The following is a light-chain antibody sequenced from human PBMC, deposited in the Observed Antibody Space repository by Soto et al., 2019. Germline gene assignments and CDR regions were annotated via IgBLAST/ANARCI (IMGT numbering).Light chain of an antibody. CDR3: QQYNNWPPWT. V-gene: IGKV3-20*01. Sequence: EIVLPQSPGTLSLTTGESATLSCRARQSVSSSYLAWYQQKPGQAPRLLIYGASSRATGIPDRCSGSGSGAEFTLTISSLQSEDFAVYYCQQYNNWPPWTFGQATKV. CDR2: GAS. CDR1: QSVSSSY. J-gene: IGKJ1*01.